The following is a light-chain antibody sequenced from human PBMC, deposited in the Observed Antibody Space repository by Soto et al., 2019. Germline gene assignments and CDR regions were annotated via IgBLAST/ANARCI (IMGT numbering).Light chain of an antibody. CDR3: QQYGSSPLT. V-gene: IGKV3-20*01. CDR1: QSVSSSY. CDR2: GAS. Sequence: LVLTQSPGTLSLTPGERATLSCRASQSVSSSYLAWYQQKPGQAPRLLIYGASGRATGIPDRFSGSGSGTDFTLTISRLEPEDFAVYYCQQYGSSPLTFGGGTKVDI. J-gene: IGKJ4*01.